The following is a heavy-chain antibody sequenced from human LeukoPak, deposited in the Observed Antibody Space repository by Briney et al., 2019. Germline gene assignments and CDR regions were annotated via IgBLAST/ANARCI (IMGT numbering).Heavy chain of an antibody. J-gene: IGHJ4*02. CDR3: ARAQWELLEAFDY. D-gene: IGHD1-26*01. V-gene: IGHV3-7*01. Sequence: GGSLRLSCAASGFTFSSYWMSWVRQAPGKGLEWVANIKRDGSEKYYVDSVKGRFTISRDNAKNSLYLQMNSLRAEDTAVYYCARAQWELLEAFDYWGQGTLVTVSS. CDR1: GFTFSSYW. CDR2: IKRDGSEK.